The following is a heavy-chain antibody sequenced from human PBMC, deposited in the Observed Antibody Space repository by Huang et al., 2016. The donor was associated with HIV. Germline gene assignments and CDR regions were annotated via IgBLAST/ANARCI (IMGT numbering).Heavy chain of an antibody. J-gene: IGHJ3*02. Sequence: QVQLQQWGAGLLKPSETLSLTCAVYGGSSSGYYWSWIRQPPGKGLEWIGEINHSESTNNNPSLKSRVTISVDTSKTQFSLKLNSVTAADTAVYYCARGPDYYDSSGREAFDIWGQGTMVTVSS. CDR2: INHSEST. V-gene: IGHV4-34*01. CDR1: GGSSSGYY. CDR3: ARGPDYYDSSGREAFDI. D-gene: IGHD3-22*01.